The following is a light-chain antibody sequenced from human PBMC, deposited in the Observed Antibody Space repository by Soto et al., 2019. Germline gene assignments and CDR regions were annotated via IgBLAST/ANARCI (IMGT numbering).Light chain of an antibody. CDR1: NSNIRSNT. J-gene: IGLJ1*01. CDR2: YDN. CDR3: SAWDDSLNGRV. Sequence: QPVLTQPPSASGTPGQRVTISCSGSNSNIRSNTVNWYQQLPGTAPKLLIYYDNLRPSGVPDRNSGSKSGTLTSLANIGLQSDDEADYYCSAWDDSLNGRVFGTGTKLTLL. V-gene: IGLV1-44*01.